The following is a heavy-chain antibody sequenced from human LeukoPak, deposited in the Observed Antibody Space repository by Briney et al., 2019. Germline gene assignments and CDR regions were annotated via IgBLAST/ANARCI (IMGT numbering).Heavy chain of an antibody. CDR2: ISNSGGGT. V-gene: IGHV3-23*01. CDR1: GFTFSSYA. Sequence: GGSLRLSCAASGFTFSSYAMSWVRQAPGKGLGWVSAISNSGGGTYYADSVKGRFTISRDNSKNTLYLQMNSLRAEDTAVYYCARLTLPSTYYFDYWGQGTLVTVSS. J-gene: IGHJ4*02. D-gene: IGHD3-16*01. CDR3: ARLTLPSTYYFDY.